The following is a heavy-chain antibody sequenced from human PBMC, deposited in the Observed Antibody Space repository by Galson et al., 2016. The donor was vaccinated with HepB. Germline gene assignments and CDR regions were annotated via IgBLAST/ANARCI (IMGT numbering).Heavy chain of an antibody. J-gene: IGHJ6*02. Sequence: QSGAEVKKPGESLRISCKGSGYRFTNYWISWVRQMPGKGLEWMGRIDPSDSSTSYSPSFQGHVTILVDKSITTAYLQWSSLKASDTAMYFCARHSPPYYYGMDVWGQGTTVIVSS. D-gene: IGHD2-21*01. CDR3: ARHSPPYYYGMDV. CDR2: IDPSDSST. CDR1: GYRFTNYW. V-gene: IGHV5-10-1*01.